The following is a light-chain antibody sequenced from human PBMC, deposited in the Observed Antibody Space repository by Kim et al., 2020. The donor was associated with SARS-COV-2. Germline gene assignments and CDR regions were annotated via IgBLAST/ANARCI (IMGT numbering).Light chain of an antibody. CDR2: GVS. J-gene: IGLJ1*01. Sequence: QSVLTQPASVPGSPGQSITISCTGTSSDVGSYNLVSWYQQHPGKAPKLMIYGVSKRPSGVSNRFSGSKSGNTASLTISGLQAEDEADYYCCSYAGSNTYVFATGTKVTVL. CDR3: CSYAGSNTYV. V-gene: IGLV2-23*02. CDR1: SSDVGSYNL.